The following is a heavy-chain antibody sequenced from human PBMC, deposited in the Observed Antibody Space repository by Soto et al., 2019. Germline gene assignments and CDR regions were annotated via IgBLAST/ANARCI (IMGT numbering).Heavy chain of an antibody. J-gene: IGHJ6*02. Sequence: ASVKVSCKASGYTFTSYGISWVRQAPGQGLEWMGWISAYNGNTNYAQKLQGRVTMTTDTSTSTAYMELRSLRSDDTAVYYCARCSGGTFYYYYYGMDVWGQGTTVTVSS. CDR3: ARCSGGTFYYYYYGMDV. CDR2: ISAYNGNT. D-gene: IGHD2-15*01. V-gene: IGHV1-18*04. CDR1: GYTFTSYG.